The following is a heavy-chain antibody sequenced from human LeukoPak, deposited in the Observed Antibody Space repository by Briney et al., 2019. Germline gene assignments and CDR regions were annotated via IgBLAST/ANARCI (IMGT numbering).Heavy chain of an antibody. Sequence: PGGSLTLSCAASGFTFDCCGMHWVRHAPGKGLEGGAFLRNVGNDKYYADSVKGRFTISRDNAKNSLYLQMNSLRAEDTAVYYCARDPIDYGDKSIYYYYYMDVWGKGTTVTVSS. D-gene: IGHD4-17*01. CDR2: LRNVGNDK. CDR3: ARDPIDYGDKSIYYYYYMDV. J-gene: IGHJ6*03. V-gene: IGHV3-30*02. CDR1: GFTFDCCG.